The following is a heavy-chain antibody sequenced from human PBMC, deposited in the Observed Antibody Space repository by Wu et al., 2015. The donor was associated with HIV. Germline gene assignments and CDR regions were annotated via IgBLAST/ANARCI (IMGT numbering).Heavy chain of an antibody. Sequence: QVQLVQSGAEVKKPGTSVKVSCKSSGYTFTSYYMCWVRQAPGQGLEWMGIINPSGGSTSYAQKFQGRVTMTRDTSTSTVYMELSSLRSDDTAVYYCARGANWGFDYWGQGTLVTVSS. V-gene: IGHV1-46*03. CDR3: ARGANWGFDY. D-gene: IGHD7-27*01. J-gene: IGHJ4*02. CDR1: GYTFTSYY. CDR2: INPSGGST.